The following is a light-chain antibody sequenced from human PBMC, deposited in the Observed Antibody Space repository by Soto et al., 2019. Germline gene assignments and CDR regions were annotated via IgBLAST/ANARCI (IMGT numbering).Light chain of an antibody. CDR1: QTISSW. CDR3: QQYNSYSWT. V-gene: IGKV1-5*01. CDR2: DAS. J-gene: IGKJ1*01. Sequence: DIQMTQSPSTLSASVGDRVTITCRASQTISSWLAWYQQKPGKAPNLLIYDASNLESGVPSRFSGSGFGTEFTLTISSLQPDDFATYYCQQYNSYSWTFGQGTKVDIK.